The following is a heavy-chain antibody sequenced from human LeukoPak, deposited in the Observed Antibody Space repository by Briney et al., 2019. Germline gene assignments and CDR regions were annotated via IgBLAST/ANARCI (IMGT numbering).Heavy chain of an antibody. CDR1: GGSISSYY. CDR3: ARVDRPTISWQVYWYFDL. CDR2: IYYSGST. V-gene: IGHV4-59*01. Sequence: SETLSLTCTVSGGSISSYYWSWIRQPPGKGLEWIGYIYYSGSTNYNPSLKSRVTISVDTSKNQFSLKLSSVTAADTAVYYSARVDRPTISWQVYWYFDLWGRGTLVTVSS. D-gene: IGHD3-9*01. J-gene: IGHJ2*01.